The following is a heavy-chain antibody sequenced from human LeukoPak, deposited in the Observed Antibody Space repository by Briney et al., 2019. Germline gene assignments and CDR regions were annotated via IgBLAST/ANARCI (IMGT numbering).Heavy chain of an antibody. CDR2: ISGSGGST. Sequence: GGSLRLSCAASGFSVSSNYMSWVRQAPGKGLEWVSAISGSGGSTYYADSVKGRFTISRDNSKNTLYLQMNSLRAEDTAVYYCAKRGDAFDIWGQGTMVTVSS. V-gene: IGHV3-23*01. J-gene: IGHJ3*02. D-gene: IGHD3-16*01. CDR1: GFSVSSNY. CDR3: AKRGDAFDI.